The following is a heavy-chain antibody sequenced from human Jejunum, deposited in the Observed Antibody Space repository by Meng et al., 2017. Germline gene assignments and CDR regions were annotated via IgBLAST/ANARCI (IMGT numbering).Heavy chain of an antibody. Sequence: ASVKVSCKASGDTFTDYYMHWVRQAPGQGLDWMGWINPNSGGTKYAQNFQGRVTMTRETSISTAYMELSRLTSDDTAVYYCTRRPINHQILVGAADGFDIWGQGTMVTVSS. CDR2: INPNSGGT. J-gene: IGHJ3*02. CDR3: TRRPINHQILVGAADGFDI. V-gene: IGHV1-2*02. D-gene: IGHD2-2*01. CDR1: GDTFTDYY.